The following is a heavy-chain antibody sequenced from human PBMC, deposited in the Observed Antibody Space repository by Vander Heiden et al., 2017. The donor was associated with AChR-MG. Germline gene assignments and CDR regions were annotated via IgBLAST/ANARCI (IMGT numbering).Heavy chain of an antibody. J-gene: IGHJ4*02. V-gene: IGHV5-10-1*03. D-gene: IGHD3-22*01. CDR3: ARHGWGYYDSSGYSDY. CDR1: GYSFTSYW. CDR2: IDPSDSYT. Sequence: EVQLVQSGAEVKKPGESLRISCKGSGYSFTSYWISWVRQMPGKGLEWMGRIDPSDSYTNYSPSFQGHVTISADKSISTAYLKWSSLKASDTAMYYCARHGWGYYDSSGYSDYWGQGTLVTVSS.